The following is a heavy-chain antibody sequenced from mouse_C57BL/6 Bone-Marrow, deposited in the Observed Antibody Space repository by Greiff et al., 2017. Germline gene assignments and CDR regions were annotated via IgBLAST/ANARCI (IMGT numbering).Heavy chain of an antibody. V-gene: IGHV1-50*01. D-gene: IGHD2-3*01. Sequence: QVQLQQSGAELVKPGASVKLSCKASGYTFTSYWMQWVKQRPGQGLEWIGEIDPSDSYTNYNQKFKGKATLTVDTSSSTAYMQLSSLTSEDSAVYYCARSSDGLAYWGQGATLTVSS. CDR2: IDPSDSYT. CDR3: ARSSDGLAY. CDR1: GYTFTSYW. J-gene: IGHJ2*01.